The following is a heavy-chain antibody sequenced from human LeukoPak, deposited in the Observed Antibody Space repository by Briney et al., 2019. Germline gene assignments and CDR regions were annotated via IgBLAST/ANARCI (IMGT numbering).Heavy chain of an antibody. CDR2: ISDTGST. V-gene: IGHV4-59*08. CDR3: ATMVRGARFDY. D-gene: IGHD3-10*01. Sequence: PSETLSLTCTVSGGSISSFYWTWIRQPPGKGLKLIGYISDTGSTDYNPSLKGRLTMSIDTSKSQFSLRLNSVTAADTALYCCATMVRGARFDYWGQGTLVTVSS. CDR1: GGSISSFY. J-gene: IGHJ4*02.